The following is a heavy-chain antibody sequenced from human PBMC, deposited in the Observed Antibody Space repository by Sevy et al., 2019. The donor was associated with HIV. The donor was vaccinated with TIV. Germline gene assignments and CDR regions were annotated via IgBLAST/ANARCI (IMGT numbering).Heavy chain of an antibody. Sequence: GGSLRLSCVASGFTFSTYGMHWVRQAPGKGLEWVSSISSSSSYIYYADSVKGRFTISRDNAKNSLYLQMNSLRAEDTAVYYCARDPELVDCWGQGTLVTVSS. CDR3: ARDPELVDC. CDR1: GFTFSTYG. J-gene: IGHJ4*02. CDR2: ISSSSSYI. D-gene: IGHD6-13*01. V-gene: IGHV3-21*01.